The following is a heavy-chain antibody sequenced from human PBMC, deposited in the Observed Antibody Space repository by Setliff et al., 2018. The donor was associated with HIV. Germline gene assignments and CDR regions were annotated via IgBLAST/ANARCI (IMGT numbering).Heavy chain of an antibody. CDR3: ARSGGGWYNWFDP. CDR2: VNPEDGET. D-gene: IGHD3-16*01. J-gene: IGHJ5*02. V-gene: IGHV1-69-2*01. Sequence: CKTSGYFFSEFYIHWVQQAPGKGLEWMGRVNPEDGETIYAEKFQGRVTITADTSTDTAYMELSSLRFDDTAVYYCARSGGGWYNWFDPWGQGTPVTVSS. CDR1: GYFFSEFY.